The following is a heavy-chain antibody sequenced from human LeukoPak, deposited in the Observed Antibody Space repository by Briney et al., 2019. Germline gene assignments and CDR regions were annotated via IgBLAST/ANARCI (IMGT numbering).Heavy chain of an antibody. Sequence: GGSLRLPCAASVFTFNSYQMIWVRQAPGEALEWVSYITCRGSTIFYAVSEKGRFTISRDNAKHSLYLHENHLSAEDPAVYYCAIPTYYYGSSGQGYWGQGTMVTVSS. D-gene: IGHD3-22*01. CDR1: VFTFNSYQ. V-gene: IGHV3-48*03. CDR3: AIPTYYYGSSGQGY. CDR2: ITCRGSTI. J-gene: IGHJ4*02.